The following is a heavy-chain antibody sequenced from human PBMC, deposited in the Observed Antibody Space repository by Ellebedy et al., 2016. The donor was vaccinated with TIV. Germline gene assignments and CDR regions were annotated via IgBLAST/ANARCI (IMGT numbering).Heavy chain of an antibody. CDR2: TYYRSQWNN. D-gene: IGHD2-15*01. Sequence: SQTLSLTXXISVASVTNHSAAWYRIRQSPSRGLERLGRTYYRSQWNNDYALSVKSRITINPDTSKNQFSLHLNSMTPEDTAVYYCVRGGGAFDIWGQGTIVTVSS. CDR1: VASVTNHSAA. CDR3: VRGGGAFDI. J-gene: IGHJ3*02. V-gene: IGHV6-1*01.